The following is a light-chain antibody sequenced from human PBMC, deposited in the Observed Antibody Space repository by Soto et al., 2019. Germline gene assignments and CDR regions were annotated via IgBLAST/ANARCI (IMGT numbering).Light chain of an antibody. Sequence: DIQMTQSPSSLSASVGDRVTITCRASQTISNYLNWYQQKPGQAPKLLIYAASSVQSGVPSRFSGRGSGTDFTLSISSLQSEDLATYYCQQSYNSPFTFGPGTKVDFK. J-gene: IGKJ3*01. CDR3: QQSYNSPFT. CDR1: QTISNY. V-gene: IGKV1-39*01. CDR2: AAS.